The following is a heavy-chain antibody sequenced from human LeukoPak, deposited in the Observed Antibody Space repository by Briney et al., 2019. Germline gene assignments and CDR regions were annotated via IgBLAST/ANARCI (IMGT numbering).Heavy chain of an antibody. CDR3: AKDHGYCSSTSCYIVGLDY. D-gene: IGHD2-2*02. V-gene: IGHV3-23*01. CDR2: ISGSGGST. Sequence: HPGGSLRLSCAASGFTFSSYAMSWVRQAPGKGLEWVSAISGSGGSTYYADSVKGQFTISRDNPKNTLYLQMNSLRAEDTAVYYCAKDHGYCSSTSCYIVGLDYWGQGTLVTVSS. CDR1: GFTFSSYA. J-gene: IGHJ4*02.